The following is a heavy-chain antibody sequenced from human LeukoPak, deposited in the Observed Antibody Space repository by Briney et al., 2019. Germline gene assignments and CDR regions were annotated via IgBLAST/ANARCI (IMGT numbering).Heavy chain of an antibody. CDR3: ARAPRDGYNYLFDY. D-gene: IGHD5-24*01. CDR2: IYTSGST. V-gene: IGHV4-4*07. J-gene: IGHJ4*02. Sequence: SETLSLTCTASGGSISSYYWSWIRQPAGKGLEWIGRIYTSGSTNYNPSLKSRVTMSVDTSKNQFSLKLSSVTAADTAVYYCARAPRDGYNYLFDYWGQGTLVTVSS. CDR1: GGSISSYY.